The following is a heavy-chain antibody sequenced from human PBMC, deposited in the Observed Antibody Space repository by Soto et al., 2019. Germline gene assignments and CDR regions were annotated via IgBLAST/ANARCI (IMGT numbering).Heavy chain of an antibody. Sequence: QVQLMQSGAEVNKPGSSVKVSGKSSGGTFSSYSINWVRQAPGQGLEWMGEIIPIFGIANYAQTFQVRVKNTADESTSTAYMQLGSLRSAYTSVYYCTRDVGRHSGGIDYWGQGTLVTVSS. CDR3: TRDVGRHSGGIDY. CDR2: IIPIFGIA. CDR1: GGTFSSYS. D-gene: IGHD1-26*01. J-gene: IGHJ4*02. V-gene: IGHV1-69*01.